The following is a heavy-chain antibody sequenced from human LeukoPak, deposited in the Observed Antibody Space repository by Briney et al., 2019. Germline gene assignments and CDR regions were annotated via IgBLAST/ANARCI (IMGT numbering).Heavy chain of an antibody. CDR2: IYYSGST. V-gene: IGHV4-59*01. CDR1: GGSISSYY. Sequence: SETLSLTCTVSGGSISSYYWSWIRQPPGKGLEWIGYIYYSGSTNYNPSLKSRVTISVDTPKNQFSLKLSSVTAADTAVYYCARNPKYADDAFDIWGQGTMVTVSS. J-gene: IGHJ3*02. D-gene: IGHD2-2*01. CDR3: ARNPKYADDAFDI.